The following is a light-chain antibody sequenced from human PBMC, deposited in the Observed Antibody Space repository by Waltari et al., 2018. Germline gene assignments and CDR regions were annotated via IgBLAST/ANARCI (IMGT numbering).Light chain of an antibody. CDR2: RNN. J-gene: IGLJ2*01. CDR1: SSNSGSNY. Sequence: QSVLTQPPSASGTPGQRVTISCSGSSSNSGSNYVYWYQQLPGTAPKLLIYRNNQRPSGVPDRFSVSKSGTSASLAISGLRSEDEADYYCAAWDDSLSAVVFGGGTKLTVL. V-gene: IGLV1-47*01. CDR3: AAWDDSLSAVV.